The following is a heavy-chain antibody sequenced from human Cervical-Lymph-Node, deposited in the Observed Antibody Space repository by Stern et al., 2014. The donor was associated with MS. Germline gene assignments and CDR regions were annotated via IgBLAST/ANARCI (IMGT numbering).Heavy chain of an antibody. CDR1: GFTFSSYG. CDR2: IWHDGSNK. D-gene: IGHD6-6*01. J-gene: IGHJ4*02. V-gene: IGHV3-33*01. Sequence: VQLVESGGGVVQPGGSLRLSCAASGFTFSSYGMRWVRQTPGKGLEWVAVIWHDGSNKYYADAVRGRLTISSDNSENTLYLQMNSRRAEDTAMYYCARGDSSSPLEYWGQGTLVTVSS. CDR3: ARGDSSSPLEY.